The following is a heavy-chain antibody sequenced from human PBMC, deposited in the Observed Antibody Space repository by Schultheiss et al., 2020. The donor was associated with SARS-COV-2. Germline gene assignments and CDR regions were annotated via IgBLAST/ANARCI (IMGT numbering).Heavy chain of an antibody. V-gene: IGHV1-18*01. CDR3: ARDSITMIVVVISDSFDYGMDV. Sequence: ASVKVSCKASGYTFISYGISWVRQAPGQGLEWMGWISTYNGNTNYAQKLQGRVTMTTDTSTSTAYMELRSLRSDDTAVYYCARDSITMIVVVISDSFDYGMDVWGQGTTVTVSS. CDR2: ISTYNGNT. CDR1: GYTFISYG. D-gene: IGHD3-22*01. J-gene: IGHJ6*02.